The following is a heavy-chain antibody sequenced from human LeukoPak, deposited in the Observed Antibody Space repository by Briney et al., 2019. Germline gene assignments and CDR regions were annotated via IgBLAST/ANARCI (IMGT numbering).Heavy chain of an antibody. Sequence: SETLSLTCAVYGGSFSGYYWSWIRQPPGKGLEWIGEINHSGSTNYNPSLKSRVTISVDTSKNQFSLKLSSVTAADTAVYYCARELDNLSVTPVIDAFDIWGQGTMVTVSS. CDR1: GGSFSGYY. J-gene: IGHJ3*02. D-gene: IGHD4-17*01. V-gene: IGHV4-34*01. CDR3: ARELDNLSVTPVIDAFDI. CDR2: INHSGST.